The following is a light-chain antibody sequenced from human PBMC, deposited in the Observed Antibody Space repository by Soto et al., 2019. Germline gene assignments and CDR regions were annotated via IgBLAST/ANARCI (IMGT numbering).Light chain of an antibody. CDR1: NSDFAGYNF. CDR3: GGWDDSLSGPV. CDR2: EVN. Sequence: QSVLTQPPSASGSPGQSVTISCTGTNSDFAGYNFVSWFQQHPGKAPRLIIYEVNERPSGVPHRFSGSKSGNTASLTISGLQADDEADYYCGGWDDSLSGPVFGGGTKLTVL. V-gene: IGLV2-8*01. J-gene: IGLJ2*01.